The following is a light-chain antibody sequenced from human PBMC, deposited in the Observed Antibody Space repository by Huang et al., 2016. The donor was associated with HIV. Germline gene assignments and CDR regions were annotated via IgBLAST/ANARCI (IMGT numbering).Light chain of an antibody. V-gene: IGKV1-NL1*01. Sequence: DIQMTQSPSSLSASVGDRVTITCRASQGITNSLVWYQQKPGKAPKLLLFATSRLERGVPSRFSGSGSGTDFTLTISSLQPEDFATYYCQQYYNTPYTFGQGTKLEIK. CDR3: QQYYNTPYT. CDR1: QGITNS. CDR2: ATS. J-gene: IGKJ2*01.